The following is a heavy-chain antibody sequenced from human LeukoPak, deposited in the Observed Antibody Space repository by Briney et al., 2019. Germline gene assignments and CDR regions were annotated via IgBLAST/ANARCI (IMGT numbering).Heavy chain of an antibody. J-gene: IGHJ6*02. D-gene: IGHD3-22*01. CDR1: GGTFSSYA. CDR2: IIPILGIA. Sequence: SVKVSCKASGGTFSSYAISWVRQAPGQGLEWMGRIIPILGIANYAQKFQGRVTIIADKSTSTAYMELSSLRSEDTAVYYCASPIPRYYYDSSGPHYYGMDVWGQGTTVTVSS. CDR3: ASPIPRYYYDSSGPHYYGMDV. V-gene: IGHV1-69*04.